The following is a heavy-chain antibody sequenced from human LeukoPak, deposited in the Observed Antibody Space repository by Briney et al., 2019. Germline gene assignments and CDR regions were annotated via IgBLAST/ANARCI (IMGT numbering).Heavy chain of an antibody. J-gene: IGHJ4*02. CDR3: ARRGYDILTGYYRYYFDY. CDR1: GFTFSDYY. CDR2: ISSSGSTI. V-gene: IGHV3-11*01. D-gene: IGHD3-9*01. Sequence: GGSLRLSCAASGFTFSDYYMSWIRQAPGKGLEWVSHISSSGSTIYYADSVKGRFTISRDNAKNSLYLQMNSLRAEDTAVYYCARRGYDILTGYYRYYFDYWGQGTLVTVSS.